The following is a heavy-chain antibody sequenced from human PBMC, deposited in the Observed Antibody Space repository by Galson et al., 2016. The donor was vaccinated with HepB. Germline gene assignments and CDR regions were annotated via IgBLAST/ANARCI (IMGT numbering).Heavy chain of an antibody. CDR2: VDRERA. D-gene: IGHD3-16*01. V-gene: IGHV4-39*01. CDR3: ARAGLGTKASFDS. CDR1: DGSLGSRSSIS. J-gene: IGHJ4*02. Sequence: SDTLSLTCTVSDGSLGSRSSISWGWVRQPPGKALECIGTVDRERAYYDPSLGGRVTISVGMSPDLFSLKLTSLTAADTAVYYCARAGLGTKASFDSWGQGTLVVVSS.